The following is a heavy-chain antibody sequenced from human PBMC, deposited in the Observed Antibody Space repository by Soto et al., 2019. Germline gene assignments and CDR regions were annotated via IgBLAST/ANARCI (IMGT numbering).Heavy chain of an antibody. J-gene: IGHJ4*02. V-gene: IGHV3-7*01. D-gene: IGHD2-8*02. CDR3: AGGTGWLIDY. CDR2: IKKDGSEK. Sequence: PGGSLRLSCVASGFSISNSWMNWVRLAPGKGLEWVANIKKDGSEKYYVDSVKGRFTISRDNAKNSVYLQMNSLRVDDTGVYYCAGGTGWLIDYWGQGTLVTVSS. CDR1: GFSISNSW.